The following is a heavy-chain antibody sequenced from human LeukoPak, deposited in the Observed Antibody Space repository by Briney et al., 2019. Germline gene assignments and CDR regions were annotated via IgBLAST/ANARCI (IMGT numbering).Heavy chain of an antibody. Sequence: SETLSLTCTVSGGSISSGGYYWSWIRQPPGKGLEWIGYIYHSGSTYYNPPLKSRVTISVDRSKNQFSLKLSSVTAADTAVYYCARGGTEGYCSSTSCYSVWFDPWGQGTLVTVSS. J-gene: IGHJ5*02. CDR1: GGSISSGGYY. V-gene: IGHV4-30-2*01. D-gene: IGHD2-2*01. CDR3: ARGGTEGYCSSTSCYSVWFDP. CDR2: IYHSGST.